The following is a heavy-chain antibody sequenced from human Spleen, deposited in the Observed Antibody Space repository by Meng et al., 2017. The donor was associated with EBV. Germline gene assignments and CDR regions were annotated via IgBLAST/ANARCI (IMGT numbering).Heavy chain of an antibody. CDR1: GFNFKNHA. V-gene: IGHV3-33*01. CDR2: IWYDGSNK. Sequence: QVQLVESGGGVVQPGGSLRRSCTASGFNFKNHAMHWVRQAPGKGLEWVAYIWYDGSNKYYGDSVKGRLSISRDISQSRLFLQMNSLRDDDTAVYYCARDRGVTAPALDYWGQGDLVTVYS. CDR3: ARDRGVTAPALDY. J-gene: IGHJ4*02. D-gene: IGHD3-10*01.